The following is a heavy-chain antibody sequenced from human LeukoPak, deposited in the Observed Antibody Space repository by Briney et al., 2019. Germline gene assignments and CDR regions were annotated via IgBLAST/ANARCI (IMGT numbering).Heavy chain of an antibody. Sequence: GGSLRLSCAASGFGVSSNYMSWVRQAPGKGLEWVSVVYSGGSTYYADSVKGRFTISRDNSKNTLYLQMNSLRAEDTAVYYCARAVSGSSPSDYWGQGTLVTVSS. CDR1: GFGVSSNY. CDR3: ARAVSGSSPSDY. J-gene: IGHJ4*02. D-gene: IGHD3-16*01. V-gene: IGHV3-53*01. CDR2: VYSGGST.